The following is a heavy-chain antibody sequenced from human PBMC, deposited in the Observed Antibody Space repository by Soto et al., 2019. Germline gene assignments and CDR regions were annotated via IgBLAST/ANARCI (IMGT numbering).Heavy chain of an antibody. CDR2: IYDSGST. Sequence: SETLSLTCTVSGGSISSYDWSWIRQPPGKGLEWIGYIYDSGSTNYNPSLKSRVTISVDTSKNQFSLKLTSVTAADTAVYYCTREDIDGSYSNYWGQGTLVTVSS. CDR3: TREDIDGSYSNY. CDR1: GGSISSYD. J-gene: IGHJ4*02. D-gene: IGHD1-26*01. V-gene: IGHV4-59*01.